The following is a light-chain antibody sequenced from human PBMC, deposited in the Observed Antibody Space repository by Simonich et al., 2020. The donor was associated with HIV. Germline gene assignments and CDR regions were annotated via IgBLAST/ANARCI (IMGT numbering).Light chain of an antibody. V-gene: IGLV2-8*01. CDR1: STNVGGYNY. CDR3: SSYAGSNNWV. Sequence: QSALTQPPSASGSPGQSVTISCTGTSTNVGGYNYVSWYQHHPGKAPQPMLYDVTKPPSGVPDRFSGSKSGNTASLTVSGLQAEDEADYYCSSYAGSNNWVFGGGTKLTVL. CDR2: DVT. J-gene: IGLJ3*02.